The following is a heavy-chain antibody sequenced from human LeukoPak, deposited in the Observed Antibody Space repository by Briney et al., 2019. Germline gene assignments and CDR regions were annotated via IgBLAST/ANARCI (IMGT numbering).Heavy chain of an antibody. CDR1: GGSISSYY. CDR3: ASALYYYDSSGYYYGY. CDR2: IYYSGST. V-gene: IGHV4-59*08. Sequence: PSETLSLTCTVSGGSISSYYWSWIRQPPGEGLEWIGYIYYSGSTNYNPSLKSRVTISVDTSKNQFSLKLSSVTAADTAVYYCASALYYYDSSGYYYGYWGQGTLVTVSS. J-gene: IGHJ4*02. D-gene: IGHD3-22*01.